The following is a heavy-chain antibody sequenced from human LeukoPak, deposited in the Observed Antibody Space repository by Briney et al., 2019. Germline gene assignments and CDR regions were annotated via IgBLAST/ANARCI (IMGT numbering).Heavy chain of an antibody. CDR1: GFTFSSYE. V-gene: IGHV3-48*03. J-gene: IGHJ4*02. Sequence: PGGSLRLSCAASGFTFSSYEMNWVRQAPGKGLEWVSYISSSGSTIYYADSVKGRFTISRDNAKNSLYLQMNSLRAEDTAVYYCARVPLILTPGLLYFDYWGQGTLVTVSS. D-gene: IGHD4-23*01. CDR2: ISSSGSTI. CDR3: ARVPLILTPGLLYFDY.